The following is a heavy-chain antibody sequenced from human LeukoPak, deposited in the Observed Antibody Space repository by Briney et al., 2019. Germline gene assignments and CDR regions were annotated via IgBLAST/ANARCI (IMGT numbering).Heavy chain of an antibody. CDR1: GFTFSSYG. J-gene: IGHJ5*02. V-gene: IGHV3-23*01. CDR2: ISGSGGST. D-gene: IGHD6-13*01. Sequence: GRSLRLSCAASGFTFSSYGMHWVRQAPGKGLEWVSAISGSGGSTYYADSVKGRFTISRDNSKNTLYLQMNSLRAEDTAVYYCAKKIAAAGHNWFDPWGQGTLVTVSS. CDR3: AKKIAAAGHNWFDP.